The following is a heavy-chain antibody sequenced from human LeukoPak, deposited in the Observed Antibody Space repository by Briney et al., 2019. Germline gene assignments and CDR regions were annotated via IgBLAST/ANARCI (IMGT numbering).Heavy chain of an antibody. CDR1: GFTFSTYG. V-gene: IGHV3-30*02. Sequence: GGSLRLSCGASGFTFSTYGMHWVRQAPGKGLEWVAFIRSDGTEKYYVDSVKGRFTISRDNAKNSLYLQMNSLRAEDTAVYYCMSAHGYWGQGTLVTVTS. CDR2: IRSDGTEK. J-gene: IGHJ4*02. CDR3: MSAHGY.